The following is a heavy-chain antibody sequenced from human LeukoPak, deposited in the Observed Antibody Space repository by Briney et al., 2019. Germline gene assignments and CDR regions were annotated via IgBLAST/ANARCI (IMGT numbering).Heavy chain of an antibody. Sequence: ASVKVSCKASGYTFTSYGISWVRQAPGQGLERMGWISAYNGNTNYAQKLQGRVTMTTDTSTSTAYTELRSLRSDDTAVYYCARVHLELRWFDPWGQGTLVTVSS. CDR3: ARVHLELRWFDP. CDR2: ISAYNGNT. V-gene: IGHV1-18*01. D-gene: IGHD1-7*01. CDR1: GYTFTSYG. J-gene: IGHJ5*02.